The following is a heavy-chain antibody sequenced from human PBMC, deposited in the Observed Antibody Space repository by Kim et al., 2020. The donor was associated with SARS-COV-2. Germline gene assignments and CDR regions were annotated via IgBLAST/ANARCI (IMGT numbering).Heavy chain of an antibody. V-gene: IGHV3-48*03. CDR3: AIRGDYDILTGYYIDDY. J-gene: IGHJ4*02. D-gene: IGHD3-9*01. Sequence: VTGRFTISRDNAKNSLYLQMNSLRAEDTAVYYCAIRGDYDILTGYYIDDYWGQGTLVTVSS.